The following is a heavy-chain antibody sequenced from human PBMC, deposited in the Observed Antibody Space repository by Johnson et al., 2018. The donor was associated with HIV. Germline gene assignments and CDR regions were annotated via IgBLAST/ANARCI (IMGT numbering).Heavy chain of an antibody. D-gene: IGHD6-13*01. Sequence: QMLLVESGGGVVQPGTSLRLSFTASGFAFSSYALHWVRQAPGKGLEWVAVISYDGRDAYYADSVKGRFTISRDNSKNTLYLQMNSLRAEDTAVYYCAKRAAAAGPDAFDIWGQGTMVTVSS. J-gene: IGHJ3*02. CDR2: ISYDGRDA. CDR3: AKRAAAAGPDAFDI. V-gene: IGHV3-30*04. CDR1: GFAFSSYA.